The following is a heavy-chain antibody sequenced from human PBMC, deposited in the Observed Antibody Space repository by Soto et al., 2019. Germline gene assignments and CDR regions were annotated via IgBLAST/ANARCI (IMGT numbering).Heavy chain of an antibody. Sequence: EVQLVESGGGLVRPGRSLRLSCTASGFTFDDYAMHWVRQAPGSGLEWVSGITWNSGNIAYADSVKGRFTIARDDDNNSLYLQMNSRRPEDTALYYCVKDSYADFHRVLSTAEYFFDYWGHGTLVTVSS. CDR3: VKDSYADFHRVLSTAEYFFDY. CDR2: ITWNSGNI. D-gene: IGHD2-15*01. CDR1: GFTFDDYA. V-gene: IGHV3-9*01. J-gene: IGHJ4*01.